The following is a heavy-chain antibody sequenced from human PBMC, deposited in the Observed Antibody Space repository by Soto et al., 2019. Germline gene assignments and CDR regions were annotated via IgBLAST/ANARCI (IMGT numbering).Heavy chain of an antibody. Sequence: QVLLVESGGGVVQPGRSLRLSCAASGFIFSNYDMHWVRQAPGKGLEWVAFISYDGSDKYYADSVKGRFTISRDNSKNTLFLKMTSLRVEDTAVYYCAGMLTFGAVLVDWGQGTLVTVSS. CDR2: ISYDGSDK. D-gene: IGHD3-16*02. CDR1: GFIFSNYD. V-gene: IGHV3-30*03. CDR3: AGMLTFGAVLVD. J-gene: IGHJ4*02.